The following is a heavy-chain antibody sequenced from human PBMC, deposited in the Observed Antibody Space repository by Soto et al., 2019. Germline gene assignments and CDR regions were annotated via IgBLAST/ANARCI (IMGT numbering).Heavy chain of an antibody. CDR3: AKMRIMVSTKGAFDI. D-gene: IGHD2-8*01. V-gene: IGHV3-23*01. J-gene: IGHJ3*02. Sequence: EVQLLESGGGLVQPGGSLRLSCAASGFIFSSYAMSWVRQAPGKGLEWVSVISGSGYSTNYADSVKGRFTISRDNSKNTLYLQMNSLRAEDTAVYYCAKMRIMVSTKGAFDIWGQGTMVTVSS. CDR2: ISGSGYST. CDR1: GFIFSSYA.